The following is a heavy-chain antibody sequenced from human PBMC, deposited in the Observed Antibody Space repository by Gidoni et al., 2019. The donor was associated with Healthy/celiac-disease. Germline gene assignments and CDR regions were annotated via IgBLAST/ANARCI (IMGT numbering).Heavy chain of an antibody. V-gene: IGHV4-59*01. CDR1: GGSISSYY. J-gene: IGHJ2*01. CDR2: IYYSGST. CDR3: ARGGDIVVVPAAMGAYYWYFDL. D-gene: IGHD2-2*01. Sequence: QVQLQESGPGLVKPSATLSLTCTVPGGSISSYYWRWIRQPPGKGLEWIGYIYYSGSTNYNPSLKSRVTISVDTSKNQFSLKLSSVTAADTAVYYCARGGDIVVVPAAMGAYYWYFDLWGRGTLVTVSS.